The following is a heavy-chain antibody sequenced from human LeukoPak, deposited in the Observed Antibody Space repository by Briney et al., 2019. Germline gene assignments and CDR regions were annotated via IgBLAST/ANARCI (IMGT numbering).Heavy chain of an antibody. Sequence: GGSLRLSCAASGFTFSNAWMSWVRQAPGKGLEWVGRIKSKTDGGTTDYAAPVNGSFTILRDDLKNTLYSQMNSLRSEDTAVYYCTTDWTLGTYWGQGTLVTVSS. CDR3: TTDWTLGTY. J-gene: IGHJ4*02. D-gene: IGHD3/OR15-3a*01. CDR2: IKSKTDGGTT. V-gene: IGHV3-15*01. CDR1: GFTFSNAW.